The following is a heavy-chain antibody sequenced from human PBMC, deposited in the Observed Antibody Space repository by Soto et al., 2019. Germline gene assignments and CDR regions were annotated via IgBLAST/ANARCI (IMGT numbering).Heavy chain of an antibody. J-gene: IGHJ1*01. V-gene: IGHV3-74*01. D-gene: IGHD3-9*01. CDR1: GFTFSMYW. CDR3: TGGSRADWYGTGAH. CDR2: ISDDGTTT. Sequence: GGSLRLSCVVSGFTFSMYWMHWVRQVPGQSPFSVSRISDDGTTTNYADSVRGRFTISRDKSKNTLYLQMNNLEPDDTAIYYCTGGSRADWYGTGAHLGQGT.